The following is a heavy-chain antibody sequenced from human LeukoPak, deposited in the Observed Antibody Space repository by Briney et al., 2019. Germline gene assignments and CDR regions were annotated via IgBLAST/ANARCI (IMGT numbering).Heavy chain of an antibody. J-gene: IGHJ4*02. V-gene: IGHV4-34*01. D-gene: IGHD3-10*01. CDR2: INHSGST. CDR3: ARPTGEVGY. Sequence: SETLSLTCALYGGSFSGYYWSWFRQPPGKGLEWIGEINHSGSTNYNPSLKSRVTISVDTSKNQFSLKLSSVTTADTAVYYCARPTGEVGYWGQGTLVTVSS. CDR1: GGSFSGYY.